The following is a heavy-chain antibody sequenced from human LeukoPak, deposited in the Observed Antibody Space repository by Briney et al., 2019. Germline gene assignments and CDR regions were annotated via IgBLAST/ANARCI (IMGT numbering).Heavy chain of an antibody. CDR1: GFTFSSYS. Sequence: PGGSLRLSCAASGFTFSSYSMNWVRQAPGKGLEWVSYISSSSSTIYYADSVKGRFTISRDNAKNSLYLQMNSLRAEDTAVYYCARGGYVVQDAPGDFQHWGQGTLVTVSS. D-gene: IGHD6-25*01. CDR2: ISSSSSTI. J-gene: IGHJ1*01. CDR3: ARGGYVVQDAPGDFQH. V-gene: IGHV3-48*04.